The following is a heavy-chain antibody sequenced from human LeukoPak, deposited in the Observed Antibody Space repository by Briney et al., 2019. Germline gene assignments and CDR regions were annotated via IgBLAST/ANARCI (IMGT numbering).Heavy chain of an antibody. CDR3: ARANLYTVRGVIAWHFDL. CDR1: GGSISSYY. J-gene: IGHJ2*01. Sequence: SETLFLTCTVSGGSISSYYWSWIRQPPGKVLEWIGYIYHSGSTNYNPSLKSRVTISEDTSKNQFSLKLSSVTAADTAVYYCARANLYTVRGVIAWHFDLWGRGTLVTVSS. CDR2: IYHSGST. V-gene: IGHV4-59*08. D-gene: IGHD3-10*01.